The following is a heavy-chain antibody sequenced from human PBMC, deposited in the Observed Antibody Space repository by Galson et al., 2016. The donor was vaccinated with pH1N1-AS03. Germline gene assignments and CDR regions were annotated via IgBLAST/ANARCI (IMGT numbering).Heavy chain of an antibody. CDR2: VSDDGYNK. J-gene: IGHJ5*02. D-gene: IGHD1-26*01. Sequence: SLRLSCAASGFTFSNYAIHWVRQAPGKGLQWVAVVSDDGYNKYYADSVRGRFTISRDNSENTVFLQMSSLTTEDTGVYYCARVVHEIRGQPNNWLDPWGQGTLVTVSS. V-gene: IGHV3-30*15. CDR3: ARVVHEIRGQPNNWLDP. CDR1: GFTFSNYA.